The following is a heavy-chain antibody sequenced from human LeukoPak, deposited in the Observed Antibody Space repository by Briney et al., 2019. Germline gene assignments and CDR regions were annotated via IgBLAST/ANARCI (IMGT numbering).Heavy chain of an antibody. Sequence: ASVKVSCKASGYTFTGYYMHWVRQAPGQGLEWMGWINPNSGGTNYAQKFQGRVTMTRDTSISTAYMELSRLRSDDTAVYYCARDGPGASTSLDYWGQGTLVTVSS. CDR3: ARDGPGASTSLDY. J-gene: IGHJ4*02. CDR1: GYTFTGYY. D-gene: IGHD1-26*01. V-gene: IGHV1-2*02. CDR2: INPNSGGT.